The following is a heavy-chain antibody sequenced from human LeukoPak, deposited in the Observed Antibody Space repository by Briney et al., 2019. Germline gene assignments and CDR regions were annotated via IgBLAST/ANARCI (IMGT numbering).Heavy chain of an antibody. CDR1: GYTFTSYY. CDR3: ARGGKAVAGTSYDAFDI. CDR2: INPSGGST. D-gene: IGHD6-19*01. J-gene: IGHJ3*02. V-gene: IGHV1-46*01. Sequence: ASVKVSCKASGYTFTSYYMHWVRQAPGQGLEWMGIINPSGGSTSYAQKFQGRVTMTRDTSTSPVYMELSSLRSEDTAVYYCARGGKAVAGTSYDAFDIWGQGTMVTVSS.